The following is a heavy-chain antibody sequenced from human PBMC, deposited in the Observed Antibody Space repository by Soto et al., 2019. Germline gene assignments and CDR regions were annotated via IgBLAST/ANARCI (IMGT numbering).Heavy chain of an antibody. D-gene: IGHD3-22*01. J-gene: IGHJ4*02. CDR2: IYYSGST. CDR1: GGSISSYY. Sequence: SETLSLTCTVSGGSISSYYWSWIRQPPGKGLEWIGYIYYSGSTNYNPSLKGRVTISVDTSKNQFSLRMRSVTAADTAVYYCARAGYYDSRGYFLDYCGQGTVVTVSS. CDR3: ARAGYYDSRGYFLDY. V-gene: IGHV4-59*01.